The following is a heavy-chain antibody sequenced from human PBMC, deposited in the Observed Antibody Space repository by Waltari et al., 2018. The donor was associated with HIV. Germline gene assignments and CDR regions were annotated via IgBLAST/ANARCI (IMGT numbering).Heavy chain of an antibody. CDR2: VYPNTGDT. CDR3: VRQMTFYDAFDI. Sequence: FTAYYIHWVRQAPGQGLEWMGWVYPNTGDTNYAQKFQGRVTMARDASIRTVSMELSRLRSDDTAVYYCVRQMTFYDAFDIWGQGTLVTVSA. V-gene: IGHV1-2*02. CDR1: FTAYY. J-gene: IGHJ3*02.